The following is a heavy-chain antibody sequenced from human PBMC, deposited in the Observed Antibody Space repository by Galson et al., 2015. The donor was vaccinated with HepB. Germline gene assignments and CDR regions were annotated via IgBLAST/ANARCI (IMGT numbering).Heavy chain of an antibody. J-gene: IGHJ5*02. CDR1: AFTFRNYA. CDR2: ISNDGTNH. V-gene: IGHV3-30-3*01. Sequence: SLRLSCAASAFTFRNYAMHWVRQAPGKGLEWVTIISNDGTNHYYAHSVKGRFTISSDNSKNTLYLQMNSLRADDAALYFCARDLDYATKWSFGFDPWGQGTLVTGSS. CDR3: ARDLDYATKWSFGFDP. D-gene: IGHD3-22*01.